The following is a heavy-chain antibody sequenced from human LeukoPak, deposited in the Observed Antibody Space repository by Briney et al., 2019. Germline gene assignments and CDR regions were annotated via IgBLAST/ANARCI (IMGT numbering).Heavy chain of an antibody. CDR2: ISSSGFTI. V-gene: IGHV3-48*03. D-gene: IGHD5-12*01. CDR1: GFTFSSYE. CDR3: ARLGNKDVDIVATIEWGFDY. J-gene: IGHJ4*02. Sequence: GGSLRLSCATSGFTFSSYEMNWVRQAPGKGLEWVSYISSSGFTIYYADSVKGRFTISRDNARNSLFLQMNSLRAEDTAVYYCARLGNKDVDIVATIEWGFDYWGQGALVTVSS.